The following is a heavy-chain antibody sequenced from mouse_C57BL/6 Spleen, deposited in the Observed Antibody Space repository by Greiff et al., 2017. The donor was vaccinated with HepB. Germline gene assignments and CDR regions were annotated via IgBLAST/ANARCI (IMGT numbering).Heavy chain of an antibody. CDR1: GYTFTSYW. V-gene: IGHV1-52*01. Sequence: QVQLQQPGAELVRPGSSVKLSCKASGYTFTSYWMHWVKQRPIQGLEWIGNIDPSDSETHYYQKFKDKATLTVDKSSSTAYMQLSSLTSEDSAVYYCAYYYGSRNYWGQGTTLTVSS. CDR2: IDPSDSET. CDR3: AYYYGSRNY. J-gene: IGHJ2*01. D-gene: IGHD1-1*01.